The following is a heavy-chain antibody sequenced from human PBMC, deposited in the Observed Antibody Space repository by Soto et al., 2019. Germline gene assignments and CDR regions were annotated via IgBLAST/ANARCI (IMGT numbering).Heavy chain of an antibody. J-gene: IGHJ4*02. CDR1: GGSISSSSYY. CDR2: IYYSGST. CDR3: ARQWIQLWPSGFDY. Sequence: QLQLQESGPGLVKPSETLSLTCTVSGGSISSSSYYWGWIRQPPGKGLEWIGSIYYSGSTYYNPSLKSRVTISVDTSKNQFSLKLSSVTAADTAVYYCARQWIQLWPSGFDYWGQGTLVTVSS. V-gene: IGHV4-39*01. D-gene: IGHD5-18*01.